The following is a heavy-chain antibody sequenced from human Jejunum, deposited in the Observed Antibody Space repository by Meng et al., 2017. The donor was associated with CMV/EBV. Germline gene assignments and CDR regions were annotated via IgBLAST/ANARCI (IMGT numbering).Heavy chain of an antibody. CDR2: TYYKKSRWYS. CDR3: TRDQPPLTGTHRWFDP. D-gene: IGHD1-7*01. Sequence: QVQLQQSGPGLVKPSQTLSLTCAISGDSVSSNSACWNWIRQSPSRGLEWLGRTYYKKSRWYSDYADSVKGRITINPDTSKNQFSLQLYSVTPEDTATYYCTRDQPPLTGTHRWFDPWGQGTLVTVSS. J-gene: IGHJ5*02. CDR1: GDSVSSNSAC. V-gene: IGHV6-1*01.